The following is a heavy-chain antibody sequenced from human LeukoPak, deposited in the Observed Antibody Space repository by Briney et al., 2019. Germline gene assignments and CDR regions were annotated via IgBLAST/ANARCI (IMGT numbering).Heavy chain of an antibody. V-gene: IGHV1-46*01. CDR1: RYTFTSYY. D-gene: IGHD3-16*01. J-gene: IGHJ4*02. Sequence: GASVKVSCKASRYTFTSYYMHWVRQAPGQGLEWMGIINPSGGSTSYAQKFQGRVTMTRDMSTSTVYMELSSLRSEDTAVYYCASTYEIGDYVWVPLDYWGQGTLVTVSS. CDR2: INPSGGST. CDR3: ASTYEIGDYVWVPLDY.